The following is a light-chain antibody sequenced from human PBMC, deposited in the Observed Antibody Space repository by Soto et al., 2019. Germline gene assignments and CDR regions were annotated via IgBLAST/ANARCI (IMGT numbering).Light chain of an antibody. V-gene: IGKV1-27*01. CDR1: QGISNN. CDR3: QKYNWPPFS. CDR2: ATS. J-gene: IGKJ3*01. Sequence: DIQMTQSPSSLASSVGDRVTLSCRASQGISNNLAWYQQKPGKAPKLLIYATSTVQSGVSSRCTGSGSGTAFTLTLSSLQPEDVSTYYCQKYNWPPFSFGRGTKVGI.